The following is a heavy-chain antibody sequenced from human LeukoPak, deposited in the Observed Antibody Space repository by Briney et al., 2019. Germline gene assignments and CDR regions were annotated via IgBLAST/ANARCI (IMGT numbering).Heavy chain of an antibody. J-gene: IGHJ5*02. CDR1: GFTFSSYA. CDR2: INGSGGST. Sequence: GGSLRLSCAASGFTFSSYAMSWVRQAPGKGLEWVSAINGSGGSTYYADSVKGRFTISRDNSKNTLYLQMNSLRAEDTAVYYCAKDWNIVVVPAAAWFDPWGQGTLVTVSS. CDR3: AKDWNIVVVPAAAWFDP. D-gene: IGHD2-2*01. V-gene: IGHV3-23*01.